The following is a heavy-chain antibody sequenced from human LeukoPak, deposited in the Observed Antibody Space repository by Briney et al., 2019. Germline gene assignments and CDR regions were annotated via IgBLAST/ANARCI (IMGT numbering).Heavy chain of an antibody. CDR2: LSSSGSTI. Sequence: PGGSLRLSRAASGFTFSDYYMSWIRQAPGKGLEWVSYLSSSGSTIYYADSVKGRFTISRDNAKNSLYLQMNSLRAEDTAVYYCARYLRRCGELVPDYWGQGTLVTVSS. J-gene: IGHJ4*02. CDR3: ARYLRRCGELVPDY. D-gene: IGHD3-10*01. CDR1: GFTFSDYY. V-gene: IGHV3-11*01.